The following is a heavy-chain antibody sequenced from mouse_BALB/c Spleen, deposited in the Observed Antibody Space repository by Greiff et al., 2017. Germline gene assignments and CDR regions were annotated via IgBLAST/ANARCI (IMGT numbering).Heavy chain of an antibody. CDR3: ARQGEGDAMDY. CDR2: ISSGGSYT. V-gene: IGHV5-6*03. J-gene: IGHJ4*01. Sequence: EVKLVESGGGLVQPGGSLKLSCAASGFTFSSYGMSWVRQTPDKRLEWVATISSGGSYTYYPDSVKGRFTISRDNAKNTLYLQMSSLKSEDTAMYYCARQGEGDAMDYWGQGTSVTVSS. CDR1: GFTFSSYG.